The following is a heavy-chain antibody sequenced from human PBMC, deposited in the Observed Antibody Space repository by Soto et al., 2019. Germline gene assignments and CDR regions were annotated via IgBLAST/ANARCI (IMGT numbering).Heavy chain of an antibody. D-gene: IGHD6-13*01. CDR2: IRNNSSNI. J-gene: IGHJ6*02. CDR1: GFTFSSYG. CDR3: ARENNPHPGIAAAGSHYGMAV. V-gene: IGHV3-21*01. Sequence: GGSLRLSCAASGFTFSSYGMHWVRQAPGKGLEWVAAIRNNSSNIYYADSVKGRFTISRDNAKNSLYLQMNSLRAEDTAVYYCARENNPHPGIAAAGSHYGMAVWGQGTTVTVSS.